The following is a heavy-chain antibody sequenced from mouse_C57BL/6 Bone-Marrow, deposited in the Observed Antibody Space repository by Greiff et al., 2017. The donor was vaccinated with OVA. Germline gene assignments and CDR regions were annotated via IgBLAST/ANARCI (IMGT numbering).Heavy chain of an antibody. CDR2: ISYDGSN. V-gene: IGHV3-6*01. J-gene: IGHJ4*01. CDR3: ARDRNYPYYYAMDY. CDR1: GYSITSGYY. Sequence: EVKVEESGPGLVKPSQSLSLTCSVTGYSITSGYYWNWIRQFPGNKLEWMGYISYDGSNNYNPSLKNRISITRDTSKNQFFLKLNSVTTEDTATYYCARDRNYPYYYAMDYWGQGTSVTVSS. D-gene: IGHD2-1*01.